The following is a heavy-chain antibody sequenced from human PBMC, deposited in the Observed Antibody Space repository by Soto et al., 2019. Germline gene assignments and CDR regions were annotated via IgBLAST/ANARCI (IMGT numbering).Heavy chain of an antibody. V-gene: IGHV3-30-3*01. CDR1: GFTFSSYA. Sequence: GGSLRLSCAASGFTFSSYAMHWVRQAPGKGLEWVAVISYDGSNKYYADSVKGRFTISRDHSKNPLYLQMNSLRAEDPAVYYCARDPGTIAARAAGGALDYDYGMDVCGQGTTVTLS. CDR3: ARDPGTIAARAAGGALDYDYGMDV. D-gene: IGHD6-6*01. CDR2: ISYDGSNK. J-gene: IGHJ6*02.